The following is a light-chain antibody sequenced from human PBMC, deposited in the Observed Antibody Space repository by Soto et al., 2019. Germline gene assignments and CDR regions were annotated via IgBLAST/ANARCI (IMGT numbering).Light chain of an antibody. CDR3: SSYTTSSTRV. Sequence: QSVLTQPVSVSGSPGQSITISCTGTSSDVGAYDYVSWYQQHPDKAPKLMIYEVSYRPSGVSNRFSGSKSVNTATLTISGLQAEDEADYYCSSYTTSSTRVFGTGTKGTVL. V-gene: IGLV2-14*03. CDR1: SSDVGAYDY. J-gene: IGLJ1*01. CDR2: EVS.